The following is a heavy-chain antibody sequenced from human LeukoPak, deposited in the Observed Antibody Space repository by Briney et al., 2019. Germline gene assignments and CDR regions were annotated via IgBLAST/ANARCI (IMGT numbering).Heavy chain of an antibody. Sequence: PGRSLRLSCIASGFPLSHHGMHWVRQPPGKGLEWVAFVRYDGGDKYYADSVKGRFTVSRDNSNNALDLQMYTLTVEDTAVYYCARALSSAGGSYYFDSWGQGTLVTVSS. CDR1: GFPLSHHG. CDR3: ARALSSAGGSYYFDS. D-gene: IGHD4-23*01. CDR2: VRYDGGDK. V-gene: IGHV3-33*01. J-gene: IGHJ4*02.